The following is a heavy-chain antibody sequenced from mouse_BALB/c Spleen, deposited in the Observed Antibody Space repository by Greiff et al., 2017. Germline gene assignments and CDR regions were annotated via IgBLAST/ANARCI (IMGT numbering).Heavy chain of an antibody. CDR2: ISSGGSYT. CDR1: GFTFSSYG. Sequence: EVQLVESGGDLVKPGGSLKLSCAASGFTFSSYGMSWVRQTPDKRLEWVATISSGGSYTYYPDSVKGRFTISRDNAKNTLYLQMSSLKSEDTAMYYCASYYRYFDYWGQGTTLTVSS. CDR3: ASYYRYFDY. J-gene: IGHJ2*01. D-gene: IGHD2-14*01. V-gene: IGHV5-6*01.